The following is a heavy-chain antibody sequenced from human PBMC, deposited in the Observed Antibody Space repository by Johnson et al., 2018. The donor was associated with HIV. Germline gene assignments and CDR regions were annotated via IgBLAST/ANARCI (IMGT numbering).Heavy chain of an antibody. D-gene: IGHD6-13*01. CDR1: GFTFRSYW. Sequence: VPLVESGGGVVQPGRSLRLSCAASGFTFRSYWMSWVRQAQGKGLEWVANIKQDGSEKYYVDSVKGRFTISRDNSKNTLFLQMNSLRVEDTAVYYCAKCIWGSSLIDAFDIWGHGTMVTVSS. CDR3: AKCIWGSSLIDAFDI. J-gene: IGHJ3*02. CDR2: IKQDGSEK. V-gene: IGHV3-7*01.